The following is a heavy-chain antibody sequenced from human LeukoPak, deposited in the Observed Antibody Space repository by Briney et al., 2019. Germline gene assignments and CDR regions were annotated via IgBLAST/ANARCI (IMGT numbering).Heavy chain of an antibody. D-gene: IGHD1-1*01. CDR2: IGGSGDNT. CDR3: AKSINYWFDS. CDR1: GFTFSSYA. V-gene: IGHV3-23*01. Sequence: GGSLRLSCAASGFTFSSYAMSWVRQAPGKGLEWVSTIGGSGDNTYYADSVKGRFAIPRDNSKNTLYLRMNSLRAEDTAVYYCAKSINYWFDSWGQGTLVTVSS. J-gene: IGHJ5*01.